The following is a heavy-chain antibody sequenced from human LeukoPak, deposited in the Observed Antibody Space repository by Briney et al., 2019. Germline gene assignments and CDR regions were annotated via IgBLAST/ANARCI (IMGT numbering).Heavy chain of an antibody. Sequence: HPGGSLRLSCAASGFTVSSNFMSWVRQAPGKGLEWVSVIYSGGSTYYADSVKGRFTISRDNSKNTLYLQMNSLRAEDTAVYYCARFVDGIAARLDYWGQGILVTVSS. J-gene: IGHJ4*02. CDR3: ARFVDGIAARLDY. CDR1: GFTVSSNF. D-gene: IGHD6-6*01. V-gene: IGHV3-53*01. CDR2: IYSGGST.